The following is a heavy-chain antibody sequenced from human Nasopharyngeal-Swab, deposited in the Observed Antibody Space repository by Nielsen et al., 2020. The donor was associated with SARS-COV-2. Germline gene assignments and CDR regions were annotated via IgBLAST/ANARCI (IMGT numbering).Heavy chain of an antibody. D-gene: IGHD1-26*01. CDR2: ISYDGSNK. J-gene: IGHJ3*02. Sequence: LTCAASGFTFSSYGMHWVRQAPGKGLEWVAVISYDGSNKYYADSVKGRFTISRDNSKNTLYLQMNSLRAEDTAVYYCAKEGGWELLKNAFDIWGQGTMVTVSS. CDR3: AKEGGWELLKNAFDI. CDR1: GFTFSSYG. V-gene: IGHV3-30*18.